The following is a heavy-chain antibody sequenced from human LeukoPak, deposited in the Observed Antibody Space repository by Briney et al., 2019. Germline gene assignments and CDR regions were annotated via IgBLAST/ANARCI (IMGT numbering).Heavy chain of an antibody. CDR3: ARDGSGVWFDY. V-gene: IGHV1-18*01. Sequence: ASVKVSCKASNYTFTSYGISWVRQAPGQGLEWMAWINAYNGDTNYAQKLQGRVTLTTETSTNTAYMELRSLRSDDTAVYYCARDGSGVWFDYWGQGTLVTVSS. J-gene: IGHJ4*02. CDR1: NYTFTSYG. CDR2: INAYNGDT. D-gene: IGHD3-10*01.